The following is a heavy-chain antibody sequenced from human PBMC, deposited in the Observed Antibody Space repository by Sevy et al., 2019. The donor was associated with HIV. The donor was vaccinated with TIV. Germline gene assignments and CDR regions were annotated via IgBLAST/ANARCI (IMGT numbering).Heavy chain of an antibody. CDR1: GITFSGYA. Sequence: GGSLRLSCAASGITFSGYAMNWVRQAPGKGLDWVSTIYGSAGVTYYADSVKGRFTISRDNSKNTLFLQMNNLRAEDTAAYYCAGGRFDSTGSFDAFDIWGRGTLVTVSS. CDR2: IYGSAGVT. D-gene: IGHD3-22*01. V-gene: IGHV3-23*01. J-gene: IGHJ3*02. CDR3: AGGRFDSTGSFDAFDI.